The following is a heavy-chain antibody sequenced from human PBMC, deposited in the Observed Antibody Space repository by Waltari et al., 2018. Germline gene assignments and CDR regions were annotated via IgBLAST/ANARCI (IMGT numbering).Heavy chain of an antibody. V-gene: IGHV3-48*01. CDR1: GFTFNTYS. CDR3: ARGWAGSYHIDY. J-gene: IGHJ4*02. D-gene: IGHD1-26*01. Sequence: EVQLVQSGGDLVQPGGSLRLSCAASGFTFNTYSMAWVRQAPGKGLECFSYITSRSSTIYYADSVRGRFTTSRDNAKNSLYLQMNSLRAEDTAVYYCARGWAGSYHIDYWGQGTLVTVSS. CDR2: ITSRSSTI.